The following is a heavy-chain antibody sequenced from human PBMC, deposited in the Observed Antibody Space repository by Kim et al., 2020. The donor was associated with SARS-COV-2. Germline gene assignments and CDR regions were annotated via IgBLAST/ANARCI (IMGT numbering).Heavy chain of an antibody. CDR1: GFTFSNAW. CDR2: IKSKTDGGTT. D-gene: IGHD3-22*01. Sequence: GGSLRLSCAASGFTFSNAWMSWVRQAPGKGLEWVDRIKSKTDGGTTDYAAPVKGRFTISRDDSKNTLYLQMNSLKTEDTAVYYCTTGSSGYYDSQDAFDIWGQGTMVTVSS. J-gene: IGHJ3*02. CDR3: TTGSSGYYDSQDAFDI. V-gene: IGHV3-15*01.